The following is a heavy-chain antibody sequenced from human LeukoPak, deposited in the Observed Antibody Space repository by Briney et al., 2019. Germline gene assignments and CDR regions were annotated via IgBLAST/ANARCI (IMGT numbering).Heavy chain of an antibody. J-gene: IGHJ6*02. CDR3: AKDMGYFTGMDV. D-gene: IGHD2-8*01. CDR1: GFIVNSYV. V-gene: IGHV3-23*01. Sequence: GGSLRLSCAASGFIVNSYVMGWVRQAPGKGLEWVSLIRGSGGSTYYADSVRGRFTISRDNSKNTLYLQMYSLRAEDTAVYYCAKDMGYFTGMDVWGQGTTVTVSS. CDR2: IRGSGGST.